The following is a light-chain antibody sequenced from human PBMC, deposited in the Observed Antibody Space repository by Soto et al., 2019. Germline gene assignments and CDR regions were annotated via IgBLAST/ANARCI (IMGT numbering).Light chain of an antibody. CDR1: QSVSKSY. CDR3: QQYASSPQT. V-gene: IGKV3-20*01. CDR2: DAS. Sequence: EIVLTQSPGTLSLSPGERATLSYRASQSVSKSYLAWFQQKPGQAPRLLIYDASSRGTGIPDRFSGSGSGTDFTLTISRLEPEDFAVYYCQQYASSPQTFGQGTKLEIK. J-gene: IGKJ2*01.